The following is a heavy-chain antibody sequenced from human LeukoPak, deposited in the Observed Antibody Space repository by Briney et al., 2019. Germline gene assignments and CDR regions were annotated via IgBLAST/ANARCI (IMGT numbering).Heavy chain of an antibody. CDR2: VYYSGST. CDR1: GGSISSYF. J-gene: IGHJ3*02. D-gene: IGHD3-16*01. Sequence: SETLSLTCTVSGGSISSYFWSWIRQPPGKGLEWIGYVYYSGSTNYNPSLKSRVTISVDTSKKQFSLKLSSATAADTAVYYCARVLGLSKRGLDAFDIWGQGTMVTVSS. V-gene: IGHV4-59*01. CDR3: ARVLGLSKRGLDAFDI.